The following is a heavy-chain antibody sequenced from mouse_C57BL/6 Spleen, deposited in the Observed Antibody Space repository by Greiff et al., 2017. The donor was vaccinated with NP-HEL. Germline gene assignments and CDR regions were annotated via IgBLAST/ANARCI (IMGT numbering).Heavy chain of an antibody. J-gene: IGHJ4*01. CDR2: INPSSGYT. CDR1: GYTFTSYT. Sequence: QVHVKQSGAELARPGASVKMSCKASGYTFTSYTMHWVKQRPGQGLEWIGYINPSSGYTKYNQKFKDKATLTADKSSSTAYMQLSSLTSEDSAVYYCARYDGYYEGAMDYWGQGTSVTVSS. D-gene: IGHD2-3*01. CDR3: ARYDGYYEGAMDY. V-gene: IGHV1-4*01.